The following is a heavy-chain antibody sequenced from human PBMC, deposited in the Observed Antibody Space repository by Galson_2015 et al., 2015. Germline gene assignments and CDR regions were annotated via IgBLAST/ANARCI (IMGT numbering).Heavy chain of an antibody. CDR1: GASISSSNYY. CDR3: TRGGHGGYFYMDV. Sequence: SETLSLTCTVSGASISSSNYYWGWIRQPPGKGLEWIGSIYYSGSTSYNPSLKSRVTISVDTSKNQFSLKLTSVTAADTAVYYCTRGGHGGYFYMDVWGKGTTVTVSS. V-gene: IGHV4-39*01. D-gene: IGHD3-16*01. J-gene: IGHJ6*03. CDR2: IYYSGST.